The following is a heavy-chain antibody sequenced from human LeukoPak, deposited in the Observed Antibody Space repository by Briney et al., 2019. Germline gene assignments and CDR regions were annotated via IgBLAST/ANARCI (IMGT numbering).Heavy chain of an antibody. CDR2: INPTSGGT. D-gene: IGHD5/OR15-5a*01. CDR3: ARLVGLSTTASY. Sequence: ASVKVSCKASGYTFIGYYLHWVRQAPGQGLEWMGWINPTSGGTNYAQKFQDRVTMTRDTSINTAYMELSRLASDDTAVYYCARLVGLSTTASYWGQGTLVIVSS. V-gene: IGHV1-2*02. J-gene: IGHJ4*02. CDR1: GYTFIGYY.